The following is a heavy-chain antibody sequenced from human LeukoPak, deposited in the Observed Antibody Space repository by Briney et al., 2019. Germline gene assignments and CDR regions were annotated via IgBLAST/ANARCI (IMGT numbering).Heavy chain of an antibody. CDR3: ARELINYYDSSGPSGY. D-gene: IGHD3-22*01. V-gene: IGHV6-1*01. CDR2: TYYRSKWYT. J-gene: IGHJ4*02. Sequence: SQTLSLTCAISGDSVSANNAAWNWIRQSPSRGLEWLGRTYYRSKWYTAYAVSVKSRITINSDTSKNQFSLHLNSVTPEDTAVYYCARELINYYDSSGPSGYWGQGTLVTVSS. CDR1: GDSVSANNAA.